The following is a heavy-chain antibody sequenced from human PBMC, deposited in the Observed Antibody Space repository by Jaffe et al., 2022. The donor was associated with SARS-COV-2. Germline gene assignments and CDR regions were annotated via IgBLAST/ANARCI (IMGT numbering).Heavy chain of an antibody. CDR1: GFTFSSNW. CDR2: IKEDGSEE. Sequence: EVQLVESGGGLVQPGESLRLSCAASGFTFSSNWMTWVRQAPGKGLEWVANIKEDGSEEYYVDSVKGRFTISRDNAKNSVNLQMNSLRAEDTAVYYCARTRPGYFDFWGQGTLVTVSS. CDR3: ARTRPGYFDF. J-gene: IGHJ4*02. V-gene: IGHV3-7*01.